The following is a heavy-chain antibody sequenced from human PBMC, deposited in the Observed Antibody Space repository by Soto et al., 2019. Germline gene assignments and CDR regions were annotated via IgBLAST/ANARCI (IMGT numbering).Heavy chain of an antibody. V-gene: IGHV1-2*02. J-gene: IGHJ6*02. D-gene: IGHD1-7*01. CDR2: INPNSGGT. CDR3: AREELPTYYYGMDV. Sequence: ASVKVSCKASGYIFTGYHMHWVRQAPGQGLEWMGWINPNSGGTKYAQKFQGRVTMTRDTSISTAYMELSSLGSDDTAVYYCAREELPTYYYGMDVWGQGTTVTV. CDR1: GYIFTGYH.